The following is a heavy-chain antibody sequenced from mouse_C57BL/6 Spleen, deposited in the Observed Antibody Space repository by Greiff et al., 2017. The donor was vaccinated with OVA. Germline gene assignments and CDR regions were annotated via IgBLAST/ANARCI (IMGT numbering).Heavy chain of an antibody. CDR1: GYTFTSYW. Sequence: QVQLQQPGAELVMPGASVKLSCKASGYTFTSYWMHWVKQRPGQGLEWIGEIDPSDSYTNYNQKFKGKSTLTVDKSSSTAYMQLSSLTSEESAVYYCARSHYGSSYEFAYWGQGTLVTVSA. D-gene: IGHD1-1*01. CDR3: ARSHYGSSYEFAY. CDR2: IDPSDSYT. J-gene: IGHJ3*01. V-gene: IGHV1-69*01.